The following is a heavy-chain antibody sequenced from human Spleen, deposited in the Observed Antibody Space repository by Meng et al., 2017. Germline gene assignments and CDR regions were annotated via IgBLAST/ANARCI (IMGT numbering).Heavy chain of an antibody. V-gene: IGHV1-18*01. Sequence: QVQLVQSVAEVKNPGASARVSCKASGYTFTNYGISWVRQAPGQGLEWMGWISDYNGDKKYDTKYAQKFQGRVTLTTDTSTSTAYMELGSLRSDDTAVFYCVRKGYVIDYWGQGTLVTVSS. J-gene: IGHJ4*02. CDR1: GYTFTNYG. CDR3: VRKGYVIDY. CDR2: ISDYNGDKKYDT. D-gene: IGHD3-16*01.